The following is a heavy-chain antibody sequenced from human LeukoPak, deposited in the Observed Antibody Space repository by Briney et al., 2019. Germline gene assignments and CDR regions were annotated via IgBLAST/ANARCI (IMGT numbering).Heavy chain of an antibody. J-gene: IGHJ6*03. D-gene: IGHD3-10*01. CDR3: ASGSGSYRTPYYYMDV. CDR1: GFTFSSNY. V-gene: IGHV3-53*01. CDR2: IYSGGST. Sequence: PGGSLRLSCAASGFTFSSNYMSWVRQAPGKGLEWVSIIYSGGSTYYAESVKGRFTISRDNSKNTLYLQMNSLRAEDTAVYYCASGSGSYRTPYYYMDVWGKGTTVTVSS.